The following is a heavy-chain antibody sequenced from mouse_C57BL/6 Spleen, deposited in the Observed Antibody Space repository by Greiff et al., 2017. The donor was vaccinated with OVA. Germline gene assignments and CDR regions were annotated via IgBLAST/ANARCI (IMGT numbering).Heavy chain of an antibody. CDR3: ARRPYSNYPYWYFDV. CDR2: INPNNVGT. V-gene: IGHV1-26*01. CDR1: EYPLTDSY. D-gene: IGHD2-5*01. Sequence: EVQLQQSGPELVKPGASVKISCQASEYPLTDSYMNWLQQSHGKSLDWIGDINPNNVGTSSNRKFTGKAPLTVDKSSSTAYMELRSLTSEDSAVYYCARRPYSNYPYWYFDVWGTGTTVTVSS. J-gene: IGHJ1*03.